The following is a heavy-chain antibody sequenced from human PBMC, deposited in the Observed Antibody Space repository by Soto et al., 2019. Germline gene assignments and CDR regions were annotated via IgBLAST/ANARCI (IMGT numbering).Heavy chain of an antibody. Sequence: QVQLVQSGAEVKKPGSSLKVSCKTSGVTFSTSGISWVRQGPGQGLEWMGGIIPLFGTPKYARKFQGRISITADDSATTTYLELSGLSSDDTAIYYCARVYPSICGGGNCYRLASYFDSWGQGSQVVVSS. D-gene: IGHD2-21*01. V-gene: IGHV1-69*01. CDR2: IIPLFGTP. J-gene: IGHJ4*03. CDR1: GVTFSTSG. CDR3: ARVYPSICGGGNCYRLASYFDS.